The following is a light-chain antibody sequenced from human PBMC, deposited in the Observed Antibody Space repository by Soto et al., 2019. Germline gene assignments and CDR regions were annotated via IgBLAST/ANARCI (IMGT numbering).Light chain of an antibody. J-gene: IGKJ1*01. CDR1: QSISSG. CDR3: QQYNDYWT. Sequence: DIQMTQSPSTLSASVGDRVTITCRASQSISSGLAWYQQKPGQAPKFLIYKASRLQSGVPSRFSGSGSGTEFTLTISSLQPDDFVTYYCQQYNDYWTFGQGTKVEIK. CDR2: KAS. V-gene: IGKV1-5*03.